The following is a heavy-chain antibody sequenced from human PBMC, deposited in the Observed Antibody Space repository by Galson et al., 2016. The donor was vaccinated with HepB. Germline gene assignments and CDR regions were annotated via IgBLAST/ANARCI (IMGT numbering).Heavy chain of an antibody. Sequence: SLRLSCAASGVTSGTYAISWVRQAPGKGLEWVSVISGTGGNASDADSVKGRLTISRDNSKNKLFMKMDSLRAEDTAVYYCAAKRSDFGELSPLDYWGQGTLVTVSS. CDR2: ISGTGGNA. J-gene: IGHJ4*02. V-gene: IGHV3-23*01. CDR3: AAKRSDFGELSPLDY. CDR1: GVTSGTYA. D-gene: IGHD3-10*01.